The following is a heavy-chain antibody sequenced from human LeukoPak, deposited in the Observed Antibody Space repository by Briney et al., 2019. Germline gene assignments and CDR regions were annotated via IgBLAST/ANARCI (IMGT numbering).Heavy chain of an antibody. CDR1: GFTFSSYW. CDR2: IKQDGSER. J-gene: IGHJ5*02. CDR3: ARVSLRGYSDYSGYYRWFDP. D-gene: IGHD3-22*01. Sequence: GGSLRLSCAASGFTFSSYWMSWVRQAPGKGLEWVANIKQDGSERNYVDSVKGRFTVSRDNAKTSLSLQMNSLRAEDTAVYYCARVSLRGYSDYSGYYRWFDPWGQGTLVTVSS. V-gene: IGHV3-7*01.